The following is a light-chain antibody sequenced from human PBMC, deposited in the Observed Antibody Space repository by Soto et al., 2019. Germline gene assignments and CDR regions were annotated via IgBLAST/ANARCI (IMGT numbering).Light chain of an antibody. J-gene: IGKJ1*01. V-gene: IGKV3-15*01. CDR2: GAS. CDR1: QTVSRS. CDR3: QQYNNWPWT. Sequence: EVVLTQSPATLSVSPGERATLSCRASQTVSRSLAWYQQKPGQAPRLLIYGASTRATGIPARFSGSGSGTDFTLTIRSLQSEDFAVYYCQQYNNWPWTFGQGTKVDIK.